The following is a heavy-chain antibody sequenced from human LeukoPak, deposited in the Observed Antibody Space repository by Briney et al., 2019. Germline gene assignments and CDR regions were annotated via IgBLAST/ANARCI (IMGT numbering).Heavy chain of an antibody. J-gene: IGHJ6*02. D-gene: IGHD2-2*01. CDR3: ARYCSSTSCDFHYYYYGMDV. Sequence: GGSLRLSCAASGFTFSSYSMNWVRQAPGKGLEWVSYISSSSSTIYYADSVKGRFTISRDNAKNSLYLQMNSLRAEDTAVYYCARYCSSTSCDFHYYYYGMDVWGQGTTVTVSS. CDR1: GFTFSSYS. CDR2: ISSSSSTI. V-gene: IGHV3-48*01.